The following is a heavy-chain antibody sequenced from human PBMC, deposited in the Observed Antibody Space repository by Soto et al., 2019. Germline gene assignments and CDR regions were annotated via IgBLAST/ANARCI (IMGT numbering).Heavy chain of an antibody. CDR2: RYHGGRT. V-gene: IGHV4-59*02. CDR3: ARDPGYCTNGVCPIFDF. CDR1: GDSVTNYF. D-gene: IGHD2-8*01. Sequence: QVHLRESGPGLVKSSETLSLTCTVSGDSVTNYFWSWMRQPPGKGLEWTGHRYHGGRTNHSPSLKSGVTMSHDSSKNQFSLNLSSVTAADTAVYFCARDPGYCTNGVCPIFDFWGQGVLVAVSS. J-gene: IGHJ4*02.